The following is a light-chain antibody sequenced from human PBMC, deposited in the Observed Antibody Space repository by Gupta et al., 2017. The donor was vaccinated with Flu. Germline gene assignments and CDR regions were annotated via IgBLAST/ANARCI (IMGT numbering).Light chain of an antibody. CDR1: QDITKY. J-gene: IGKJ2*01. CDR2: DAS. CDR3: QQFDDLPRT. Sequence: PSCRSASVGDRVTITCQASQDITKYLHWYQQKPGKAPKLRIYDASKLETGVPSRFSGSGSGTDFTFTISSLQPEDIATYYCQQFDDLPRTFGQGTKLEIK. V-gene: IGKV1-33*01.